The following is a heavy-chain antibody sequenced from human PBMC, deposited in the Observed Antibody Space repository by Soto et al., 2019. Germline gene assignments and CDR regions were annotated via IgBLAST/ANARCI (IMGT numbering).Heavy chain of an antibody. CDR3: AKAGGDAYYDFWSGYNAFDI. J-gene: IGHJ3*02. Sequence: GGSLRLSCNFTFSMYSMNWVRQAPGKGLEWVSSISGSGGSTYYADSVKGRFTISRDNSKNTLYLQMNSLRAEDTAVYYCAKAGGDAYYDFWSGYNAFDIWGQGTMVTVSS. CDR2: ISGSGGST. V-gene: IGHV3-23*01. CDR1: FTFSMYS. D-gene: IGHD3-3*01.